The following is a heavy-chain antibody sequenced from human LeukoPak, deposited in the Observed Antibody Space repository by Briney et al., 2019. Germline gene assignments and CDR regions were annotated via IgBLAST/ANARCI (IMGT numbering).Heavy chain of an antibody. J-gene: IGHJ4*02. CDR3: ARGSLYYDFWSGPDY. CDR2: ISSSYI. V-gene: IGHV3-21*01. D-gene: IGHD3-3*01. Sequence: GGSLRLSCAASGFTFNTYSMNWVRQAPGEGLEWVSSISSSYIYYADSVRGRFTISRDNAKNSLYLQMNSLRAEDTAVYYCARGSLYYDFWSGPDYWGQGTLVTVSS. CDR1: GFTFNTYS.